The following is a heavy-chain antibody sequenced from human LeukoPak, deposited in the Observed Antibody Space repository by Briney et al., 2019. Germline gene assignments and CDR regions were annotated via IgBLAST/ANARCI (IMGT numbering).Heavy chain of an antibody. CDR3: AAPTPPNNGFYEDAFDL. J-gene: IGHJ3*01. CDR2: FDPEDGVT. CDR1: GYTLSQLS. Sequence: GASVKVSCKVSGYTLSQLSMHWVRQAPGKGLEWMGGFDPEDGVTIYAQKFQGRVTMTEDTSTNSANMELNSLRPEDTAVYYCAAPTPPNNGFYEDAFDLWGQGTMVIVSS. D-gene: IGHD5/OR15-5a*01. V-gene: IGHV1-24*01.